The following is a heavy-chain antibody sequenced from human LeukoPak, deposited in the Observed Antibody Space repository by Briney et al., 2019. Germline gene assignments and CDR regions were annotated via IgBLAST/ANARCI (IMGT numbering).Heavy chain of an antibody. Sequence: PSETLSLTCAVYGGSFSGYYWSWIRHPPGKGLEWIGEINHSGSTNYNPSLKSRVTISVDTSKNQFSLKLSSVTAADTAVYYCARGPLGGDIVVVPAAKGYFQHWGQGTLVTVSS. D-gene: IGHD2-2*01. CDR1: GGSFSGYY. CDR2: INHSGST. CDR3: ARGPLGGDIVVVPAAKGYFQH. J-gene: IGHJ1*01. V-gene: IGHV4-34*01.